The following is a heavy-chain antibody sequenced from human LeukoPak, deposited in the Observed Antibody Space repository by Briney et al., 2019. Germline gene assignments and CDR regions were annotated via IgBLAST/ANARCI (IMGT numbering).Heavy chain of an antibody. CDR3: ARGAYGSGSAYNWFDP. J-gene: IGHJ5*02. Sequence: SETLSLTCTVSGCSITSGSYYWSWIRQPAGKGLEWIGRIYTSGSTNYNPSLKSRVTISVDTSKNQFSLRLTSVNAADTAVYYCARGAYGSGSAYNWFDPWGQGTLVTVSS. V-gene: IGHV4-61*02. CDR2: IYTSGST. CDR1: GCSITSGSYY. D-gene: IGHD3-10*01.